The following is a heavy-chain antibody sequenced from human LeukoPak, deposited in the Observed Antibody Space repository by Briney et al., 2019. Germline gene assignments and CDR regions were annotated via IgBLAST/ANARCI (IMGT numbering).Heavy chain of an antibody. CDR1: GGSFSGYY. Sequence: SGTLSLTCAVYGGSFSGYYWSWIRQPPGKGLEWIGEINHSGSTNYNPSLKSRVTISVDTSKNQFSLKLSSVTAADTAVYYCARGKPARGSGRSSFDYWGQGTPVTVSS. CDR2: INHSGST. V-gene: IGHV4-34*01. J-gene: IGHJ4*02. CDR3: ARGKPARGSGRSSFDY. D-gene: IGHD3-10*01.